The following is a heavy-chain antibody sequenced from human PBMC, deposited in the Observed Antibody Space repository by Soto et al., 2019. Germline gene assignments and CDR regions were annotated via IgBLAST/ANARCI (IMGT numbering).Heavy chain of an antibody. Sequence: QVQLVQSGAEVKKPGSSVKVSCKASGGTFRSYAIGWVRQPLGQGLEWMGGIIPILGTANYAQKFQGRVTITADESTSTAYMELSSLRSEDTAVYYCARESYDYVWGSHYWGQGTLVTVSS. CDR3: ARESYDYVWGSHY. D-gene: IGHD3-16*01. CDR1: GGTFRSYA. CDR2: IIPILGTA. J-gene: IGHJ4*02. V-gene: IGHV1-69*01.